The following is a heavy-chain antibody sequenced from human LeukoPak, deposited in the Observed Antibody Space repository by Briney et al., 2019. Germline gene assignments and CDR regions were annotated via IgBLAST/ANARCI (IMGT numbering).Heavy chain of an antibody. Sequence: SETLSLTCTVSGGSISSYYWSWIRQPPGKGLEWIGYIYYSGSTNYNPSLKSRVTISVDTSKNQFSLKLSSVTAADTAVYYCAREGGVVVPQNWFDPWGQGTLVTVSS. J-gene: IGHJ5*02. CDR1: GGSISSYY. V-gene: IGHV4-59*01. CDR3: AREGGVVVPQNWFDP. D-gene: IGHD2-2*01. CDR2: IYYSGST.